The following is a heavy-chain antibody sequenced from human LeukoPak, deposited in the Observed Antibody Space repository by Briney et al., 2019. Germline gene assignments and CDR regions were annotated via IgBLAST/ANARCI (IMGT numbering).Heavy chain of an antibody. D-gene: IGHD2-2*01. J-gene: IGHJ4*02. Sequence: PGGSLRLSCAASGFTVSSNYMSWVRQAPGKGLEWVSVIYSGGSTYYADSVKGRFTISRDNSKNTLYLQMNSLRAEDTAAYYCARGYCSSTSCYFDYWGQGTLVTVSS. CDR2: IYSGGST. CDR3: ARGYCSSTSCYFDY. V-gene: IGHV3-66*01. CDR1: GFTVSSNY.